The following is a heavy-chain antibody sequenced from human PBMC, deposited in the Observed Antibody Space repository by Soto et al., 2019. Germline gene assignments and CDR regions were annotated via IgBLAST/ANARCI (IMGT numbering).Heavy chain of an antibody. V-gene: IGHV3-74*01. J-gene: IGHJ4*02. CDR3: AREFYDSSGYMHY. D-gene: IGHD3-22*01. Sequence: GSLRLSCAASGFTFSSYWMHWVRQAPGKGLVWVSRINSDGSSTSYADSVKGRFTISRDNAKNTLYLQMNSLRAEDTAVYYCAREFYDSSGYMHYWGQGTLVTVSS. CDR1: GFTFSSYW. CDR2: INSDGSST.